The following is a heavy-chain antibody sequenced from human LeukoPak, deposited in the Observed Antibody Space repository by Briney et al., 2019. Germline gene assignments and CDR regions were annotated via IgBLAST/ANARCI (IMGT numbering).Heavy chain of an antibody. V-gene: IGHV5-51*01. CDR2: IYPGDSDN. CDR1: GYRFISYW. CDR3: ARGYTGSYKNAFDI. D-gene: IGHD1-26*01. J-gene: IGHJ3*02. Sequence: GESLKISCKGSGYRFISYWIGWVRQMPGKGLEWMGIIYPGDSDNRYSPSFQGQVTISADKSISTAYLQWSSLKASENAMYYCARGYTGSYKNAFDIWGQGTMVTVSS.